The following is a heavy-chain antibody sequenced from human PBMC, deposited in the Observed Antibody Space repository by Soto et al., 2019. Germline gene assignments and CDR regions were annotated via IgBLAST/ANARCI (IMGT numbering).Heavy chain of an antibody. V-gene: IGHV4-34*01. CDR3: ARVERWTATTVVDAFDI. J-gene: IGHJ3*02. CDR2: MSHRGGT. D-gene: IGHD1-1*01. Sequence: QVQLQQWGAGLLKPSETLSLTCAVYGGFVTSGSYYWSWIRQPPGKGLEWIGEMSHRGGTNVNPSNRSRVTISVDTSKNQFTMKMSSVTAAATALYYCARVERWTATTVVDAFDIWGPGTMVTVSS. CDR1: GGFVTSGSYY.